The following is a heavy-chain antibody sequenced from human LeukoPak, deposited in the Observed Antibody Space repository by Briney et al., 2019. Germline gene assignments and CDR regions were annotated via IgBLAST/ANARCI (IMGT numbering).Heavy chain of an antibody. V-gene: IGHV4-34*01. Sequence: SETLSLTCAVYGGSFSGYYWSWIRQPPGKGLEWIGEINHSGSTNYNPSLKSRVTISVDTSKNQFSLKLSSVTAADTAVYYCARPYSGYDPYYYYYYGMDVRGQGTTVTVSS. CDR3: ARPYSGYDPYYYYYYGMDV. D-gene: IGHD5-12*01. CDR2: INHSGST. J-gene: IGHJ6*02. CDR1: GGSFSGYY.